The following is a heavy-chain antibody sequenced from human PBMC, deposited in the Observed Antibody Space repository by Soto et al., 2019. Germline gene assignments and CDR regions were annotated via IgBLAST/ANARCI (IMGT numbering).Heavy chain of an antibody. V-gene: IGHV4-39*07. Sequence: PSETLSLTCFVSGYSITAGGYYWGWIRHHPGKGLEWIGSFYSSGSIIYNPSLRSRVSISGDTSSNQFSMSLTSVTAADTARYYCARMYSSGSGWFHPWGQGTLVTVS. CDR1: GYSITAGGYY. D-gene: IGHD6-19*01. J-gene: IGHJ5*02. CDR2: FYSSGSI. CDR3: ARMYSSGSGWFHP.